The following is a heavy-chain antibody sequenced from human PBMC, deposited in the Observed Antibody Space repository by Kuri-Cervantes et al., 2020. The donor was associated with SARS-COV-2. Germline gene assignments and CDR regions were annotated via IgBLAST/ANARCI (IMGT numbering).Heavy chain of an antibody. D-gene: IGHD1-26*01. CDR2: FYHGDVT. CDR3: ARDNILYSGSGFDL. CDR1: GGSISSFY. Sequence: SETLSLTCTISGGSISSFYWSWIRQSPGKGLEWIAYFYHGDVTNYNPSLKSRVTISADTSKNQLSLKLHSVTAADTAVYFCARDNILYSGSGFDLWGQGTLVTVSS. J-gene: IGHJ4*02. V-gene: IGHV4-59*01.